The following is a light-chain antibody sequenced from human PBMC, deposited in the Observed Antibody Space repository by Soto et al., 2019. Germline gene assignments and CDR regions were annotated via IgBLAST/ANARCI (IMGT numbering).Light chain of an antibody. J-gene: IGKJ5*01. Sequence: IGLPETPDTLSFSPGERATVSCRASQSVSSNYLAWYQQRPGQAPRLLIYGASNRATGIPERFSGSGSGTDFTLTISSLEPEDFAVYYCRQYGTSPITFGQGTRLEI. CDR3: RQYGTSPIT. CDR1: QSVSSNY. V-gene: IGKV3-20*01. CDR2: GAS.